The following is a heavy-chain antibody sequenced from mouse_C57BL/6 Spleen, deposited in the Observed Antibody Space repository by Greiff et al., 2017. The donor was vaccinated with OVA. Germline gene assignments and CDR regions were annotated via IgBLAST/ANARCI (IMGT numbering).Heavy chain of an antibody. J-gene: IGHJ4*01. CDR2: IDPSDSYT. CDR3: ARGTGSSPFYYAMDY. D-gene: IGHD1-1*01. Sequence: QVQLQQPGAELVRPGTSVKLSCKASGYTFTSYWMHWVKRRPGQGLEWIGVIDPSDSYTNYNQKFKGKATLTVDTSSSTAYMQLSSLTSEDSAVYYCARGTGSSPFYYAMDYWGQGTSVTVSS. CDR1: GYTFTSYW. V-gene: IGHV1-59*01.